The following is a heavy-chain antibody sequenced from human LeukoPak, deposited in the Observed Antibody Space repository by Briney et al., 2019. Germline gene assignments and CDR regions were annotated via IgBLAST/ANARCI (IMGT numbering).Heavy chain of an antibody. V-gene: IGHV1-2*02. J-gene: IGHJ4*02. D-gene: IGHD5-18*01. Sequence: ASVKDSCEPSGYTFNGYYMRSVPPAPGQGVEWGGWINAKMGATNYAQKFQGRVTMTRDTSISTGYMDLSRLRSDDTAVYYCARGGGGYSYGSDYWGQGTLVTVSS. CDR2: INAKMGAT. CDR1: GYTFNGYY. CDR3: ARGGGGYSYGSDY.